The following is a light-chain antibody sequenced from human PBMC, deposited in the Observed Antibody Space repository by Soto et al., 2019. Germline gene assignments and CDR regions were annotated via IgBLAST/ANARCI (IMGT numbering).Light chain of an antibody. Sequence: QSVLTQPPSVSGAPGQRVTISCTGSSSNIGAGYDVHWYQQLPGTAPKLLIFDNSNRPSGVPDRYSGSKSGTSASLAITGLQAEDEADYYCQSYDRSLSGSIVFGAGTKVTVL. J-gene: IGLJ1*01. CDR2: DNS. CDR1: SSNIGAGYD. CDR3: QSYDRSLSGSIV. V-gene: IGLV1-40*01.